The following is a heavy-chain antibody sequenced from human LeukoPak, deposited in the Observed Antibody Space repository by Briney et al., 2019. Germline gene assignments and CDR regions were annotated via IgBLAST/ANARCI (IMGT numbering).Heavy chain of an antibody. V-gene: IGHV3-23*01. CDR1: GLTFSSHW. CDR3: ATPPPPTVTTPHLDY. Sequence: GGSLRLSCAASGLTFSSHWMHWVRQAPGKGLEWVSAISGSGGSTYYADSVKGRFTISRDNSKNTLYLQMNSLRAEDTAVYYCATPPPPTVTTPHLDYLGQGTLVNVLS. CDR2: ISGSGGST. D-gene: IGHD1-14*01. J-gene: IGHJ4*01.